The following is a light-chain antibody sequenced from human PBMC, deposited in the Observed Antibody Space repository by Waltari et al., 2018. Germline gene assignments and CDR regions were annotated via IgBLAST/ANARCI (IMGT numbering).Light chain of an antibody. V-gene: IGLV2-14*01. J-gene: IGLJ3*02. CDR3: NSYATATSWV. CDR2: DVI. CDR1: SCDFSVAPD. Sequence: QSAMTQPAPVSGSPGQSITSPCTGTSCDFSVAPDVAWYQQHPGRAPKLILYDVIKRPSGVSARFSGSKSSDTASLTILGLQAEHEADYYCNSYATATSWVFGGGTKLTVL.